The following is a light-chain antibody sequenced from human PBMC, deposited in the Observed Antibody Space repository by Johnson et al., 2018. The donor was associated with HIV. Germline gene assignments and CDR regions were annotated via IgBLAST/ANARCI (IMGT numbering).Light chain of an antibody. CDR3: GTWDSSLSAGGV. CDR2: ENN. J-gene: IGLJ1*01. CDR1: SSNIGNNY. Sequence: QSALTQPPSVSAAPGQKVTISCSGSSSNIGNNYVSWYQQLPGTAPKLLIYENNKRPSGIPDRFSDSTSGTSATLGITGLQTGDEADYYCGTWDSSLSAGGVFGTGTKVTVL. V-gene: IGLV1-51*02.